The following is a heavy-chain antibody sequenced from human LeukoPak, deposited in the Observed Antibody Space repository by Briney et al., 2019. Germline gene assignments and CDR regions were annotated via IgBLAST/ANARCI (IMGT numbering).Heavy chain of an antibody. J-gene: IGHJ4*02. V-gene: IGHV1-69*13. CDR3: ARGWLAESTVVTPYNY. CDR1: GGTFSNYA. CDR2: IIPLFGTA. Sequence: SVKVSCKASGGTFSNYAINWVRQAPGQGLEWMGGIIPLFGTANYAQKFQGRVTITAVESMSTAYMELSSLRSVDTAVYYCARGWLAESTVVTPYNYWGQGTLVTVSS. D-gene: IGHD4-23*01.